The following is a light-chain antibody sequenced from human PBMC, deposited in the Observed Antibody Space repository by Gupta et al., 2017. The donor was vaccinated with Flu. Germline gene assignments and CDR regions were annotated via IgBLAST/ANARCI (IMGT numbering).Light chain of an antibody. J-gene: IGLJ3*02. CDR1: SSDVGGYNY. V-gene: IGLV2-14*01. CDR3: SSYTSSSTLG. Sequence: QSALTQSASVSGSPVRSITTSCTGTSSDVGGYNYVSWYQQHPGKVPKLMIYEVSNRPSGVSNRFSGSKSGNTASLTISGLQAEDEADYYCSSYTSSSTLGFGGGTKLTVL. CDR2: EVS.